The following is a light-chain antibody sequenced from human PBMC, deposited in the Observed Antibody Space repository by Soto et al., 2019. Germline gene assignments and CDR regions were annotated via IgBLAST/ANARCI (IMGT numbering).Light chain of an antibody. CDR2: DAS. V-gene: IGKV1-5*01. CDR1: QSISSW. J-gene: IGKJ1*01. CDR3: QQYNRYSRT. Sequence: DIQMTQSPSTLSASVGDRVTITCRASQSISSWLAWYQQKPGKAPKLLIYDASSLESGVPSRFSGSGSGTEFTLTISSLQPDDFATDYCQQYNRYSRTFGQGTKVEIK.